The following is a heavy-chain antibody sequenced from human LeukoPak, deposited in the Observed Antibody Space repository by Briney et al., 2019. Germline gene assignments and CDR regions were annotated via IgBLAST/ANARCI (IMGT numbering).Heavy chain of an antibody. Sequence: RAASVKVSCKASGYTFTGYYMHWVRQAPGQGFEWMGWINPNSGDTNYAQKFQGRVTMTRDTSISTVHMELSRLRSDDTAVYYCARANPLYCSSTTCLFDYWGQGTLVTVSS. CDR3: ARANPLYCSSTTCLFDY. CDR2: INPNSGDT. D-gene: IGHD2-2*01. CDR1: GYTFTGYY. V-gene: IGHV1-2*02. J-gene: IGHJ4*02.